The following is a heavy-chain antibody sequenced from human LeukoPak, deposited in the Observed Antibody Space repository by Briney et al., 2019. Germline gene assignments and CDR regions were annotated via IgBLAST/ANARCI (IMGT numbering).Heavy chain of an antibody. D-gene: IGHD1-1*01. CDR3: ARERTTEDFDY. J-gene: IGHJ4*02. CDR2: IYTSGST. Sequence: SQTLSLTCIVSGGSISSGSYYWNWIRQPAGKGLEWIGRIYTSGSTNYNPSLKSRVTISVDTSKNQFSLKLSSVTAADTAVYYCARERTTEDFDYWGQGTLVTVS. V-gene: IGHV4-61*02. CDR1: GGSISSGSYY.